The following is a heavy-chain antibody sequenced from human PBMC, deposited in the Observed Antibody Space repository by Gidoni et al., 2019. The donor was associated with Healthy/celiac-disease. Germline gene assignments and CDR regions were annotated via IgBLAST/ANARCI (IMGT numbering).Heavy chain of an antibody. D-gene: IGHD3-22*01. CDR2: IWYDGSNK. Sequence: QVQLVESGGGVVQPGRSLRLSCAASGFTFSSYGMHWVRQAPGKGLEWVAVIWYDGSNKYYADSVKGRFTISRDNSKNTLYLQMNSLRAEDTAVYYCARRSRYDSSGYSGNWFDPWGQGTLVTVSS. CDR1: GFTFSSYG. J-gene: IGHJ5*02. CDR3: ARRSRYDSSGYSGNWFDP. V-gene: IGHV3-33*01.